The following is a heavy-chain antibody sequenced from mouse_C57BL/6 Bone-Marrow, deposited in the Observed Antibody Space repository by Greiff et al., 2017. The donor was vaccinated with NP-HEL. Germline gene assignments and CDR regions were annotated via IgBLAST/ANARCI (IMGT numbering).Heavy chain of an antibody. J-gene: IGHJ3*01. Sequence: VQLKESGPGLVQPSQSLSITCTVSGFSLTSYGVHWVRQSPGKGLEWLGVIWRGGSTDYNAAFMSRLSITKDNSKSQVFFKMNSLQADDTAIYYCAKNFGDSSGPFAYWGQGTLVTVSA. CDR3: AKNFGDSSGPFAY. CDR2: IWRGGST. V-gene: IGHV2-5*01. D-gene: IGHD3-2*02. CDR1: GFSLTSYG.